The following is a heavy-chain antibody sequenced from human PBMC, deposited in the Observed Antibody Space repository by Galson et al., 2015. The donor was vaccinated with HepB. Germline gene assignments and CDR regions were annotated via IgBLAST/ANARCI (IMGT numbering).Heavy chain of an antibody. J-gene: IGHJ6*02. CDR1: GFTFSSYA. Sequence: SLRLSCAASGFTFSSYAMHWVRRTPGKGLEWVAVIWYDGSNKYYADSVKGRFTISRDNSKNTLYLEVNSLRAEDTAIYYCARDLDCSSTRCYSYFYYNGMDVWGQGTTVTVSS. D-gene: IGHD2-2*01. CDR3: ARDLDCSSTRCYSYFYYNGMDV. CDR2: IWYDGSNK. V-gene: IGHV3-33*01.